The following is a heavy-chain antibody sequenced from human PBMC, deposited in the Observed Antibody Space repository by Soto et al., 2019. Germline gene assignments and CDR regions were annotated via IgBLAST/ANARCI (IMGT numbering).Heavy chain of an antibody. CDR2: ISGRGDST. V-gene: IGHV3-23*01. J-gene: IGHJ6*02. CDR3: AKALDGIDDYFYAMGV. CDR1: GFIFGHYA. Sequence: QAGGSLRLSCAGSGFIFGHYAMTWVRQAPGKGLEWISAISGRGDSTYYADAVKGRFTISRDNSKNTLYLQMNSLRSDDTAVYYCAKALDGIDDYFYAMGVWGQGTTVTVSS. D-gene: IGHD1-1*01.